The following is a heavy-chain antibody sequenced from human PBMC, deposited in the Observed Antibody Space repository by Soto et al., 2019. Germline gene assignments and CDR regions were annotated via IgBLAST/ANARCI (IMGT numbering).Heavy chain of an antibody. Sequence: PSVKVSCKASGGTFSSYAISWVRQAPGQGLEWMGGIIPIFGTANYAQKFQGRVTITADESTSTAYMELSSLRSEDTAVYYCARDVSTMIVVATGDEPYGMDVWGQGTTVTVSS. D-gene: IGHD3-22*01. CDR1: GGTFSSYA. V-gene: IGHV1-69*13. CDR3: ARDVSTMIVVATGDEPYGMDV. CDR2: IIPIFGTA. J-gene: IGHJ6*02.